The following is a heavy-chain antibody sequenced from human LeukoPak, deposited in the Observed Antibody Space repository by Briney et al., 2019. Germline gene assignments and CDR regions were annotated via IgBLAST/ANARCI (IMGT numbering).Heavy chain of an antibody. CDR1: GFTFSNYW. Sequence: GGSLRLSCAASGFTFSNYWMHWVRQAPGKGLVWVSRIYSDGSGTTYADSVKGRFTISRDNAKNSLYLQMNSLRAEDTAVYYCARGIGVGATTLYYFDYWGQGTLVTVSS. V-gene: IGHV3-74*01. J-gene: IGHJ4*02. D-gene: IGHD1-26*01. CDR2: IYSDGSGT. CDR3: ARGIGVGATTLYYFDY.